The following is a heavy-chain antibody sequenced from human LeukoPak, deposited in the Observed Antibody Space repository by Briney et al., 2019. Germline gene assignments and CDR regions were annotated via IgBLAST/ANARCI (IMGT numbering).Heavy chain of an antibody. J-gene: IGHJ5*02. V-gene: IGHV4-31*03. CDR3: ARDLYGHDWWFDP. CDR1: SVSISSGDYY. D-gene: IGHD3-9*01. CDR2: IYYSGST. Sequence: SQTLSLTCTVSSVSISSGDYYWSWIRQHPGKGLEWIGYIYYSGSTYYNPSLKSRVTISVDTSKNQFSLKLSSVTAADTAVYYCARDLYGHDWWFDPWGQGTLVTVSS.